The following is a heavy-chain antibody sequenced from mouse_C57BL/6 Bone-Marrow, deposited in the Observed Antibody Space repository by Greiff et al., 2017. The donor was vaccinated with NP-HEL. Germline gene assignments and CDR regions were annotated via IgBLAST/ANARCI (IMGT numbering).Heavy chain of an antibody. J-gene: IGHJ2*01. Sequence: QVQLKQPGAELVRPGTSVKLSCKASGYTFTSYWMHWVKQRPGQGLEWIGVIDPSDSYTNYNQKFKGKATLTVDTSSSPPYIQLSSLTSEDSAGYDCARKTIYYYGSSYGVDYWGQGTTLTVSS. V-gene: IGHV1-59*01. D-gene: IGHD1-1*01. CDR3: ARKTIYYYGSSYGVDY. CDR2: IDPSDSYT. CDR1: GYTFTSYW.